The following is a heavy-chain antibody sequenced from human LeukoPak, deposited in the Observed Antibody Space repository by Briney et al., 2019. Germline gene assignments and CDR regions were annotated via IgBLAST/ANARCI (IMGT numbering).Heavy chain of an antibody. CDR2: IYYSGST. Sequence: SETLSLTCTVSGGSISNYYWSWIRQSPGKGLEWIGYIYYSGSTNYNPSLKSRVTISVDTSKNQFSLKLSSVTAADTAVYYCARGGDWFDYWGQGTLVTVSS. D-gene: IGHD2-21*01. J-gene: IGHJ4*02. CDR1: GGSISNYY. V-gene: IGHV4-59*01. CDR3: ARGGDWFDY.